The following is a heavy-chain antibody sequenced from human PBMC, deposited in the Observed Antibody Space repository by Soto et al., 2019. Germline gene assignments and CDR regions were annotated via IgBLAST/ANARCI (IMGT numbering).Heavy chain of an antibody. D-gene: IGHD3-10*01. CDR3: ARDYYGSGSYPGP. J-gene: IGHJ3*01. Sequence: QAQLLESGGGVVQPGRSLRLSCAASGFTFSSYGMHWVRQAPGKGLEWVAVIWYDGSNKYYADSVKGRFTISRDNSKNTLYLQMNSLRAEDTAVYYCARDYYGSGSYPGPWGQGTMVTVSS. V-gene: IGHV3-33*01. CDR1: GFTFSSYG. CDR2: IWYDGSNK.